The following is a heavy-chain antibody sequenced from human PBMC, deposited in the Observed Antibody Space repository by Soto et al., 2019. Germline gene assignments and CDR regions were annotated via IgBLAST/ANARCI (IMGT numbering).Heavy chain of an antibody. V-gene: IGHV3-30*18. D-gene: IGHD6-13*01. CDR1: GFTFSSYG. CDR2: ISYDGSNK. CDR3: AKDPPGRVGSF. J-gene: IGHJ4*02. Sequence: GGSLRLSCAASGFTFSSYGMHWVRQAPGKGLEWVAVISYDGSNKYYADSVKGRFTISRDNSKNTLYLQMNSLRAEDTAVYYCAKDPPGRVGSFWGQGTLVTVSS.